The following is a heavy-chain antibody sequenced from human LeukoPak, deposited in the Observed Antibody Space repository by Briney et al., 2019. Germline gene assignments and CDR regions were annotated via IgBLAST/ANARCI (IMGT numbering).Heavy chain of an antibody. CDR1: GGSISSSSYY. CDR3: ARQRGIAARPNFDY. CDR2: IYYSGST. J-gene: IGHJ4*02. Sequence: SETLSLTCTVSGGSISSSSYYWGWIRQPPGKGLEWIGSIYYSGSTYYNPSLKSRVTISVDTSKNQFSLKLSSATAADTAVYYCARQRGIAARPNFDYWGQGTLVTVSS. V-gene: IGHV4-39*01. D-gene: IGHD6-6*01.